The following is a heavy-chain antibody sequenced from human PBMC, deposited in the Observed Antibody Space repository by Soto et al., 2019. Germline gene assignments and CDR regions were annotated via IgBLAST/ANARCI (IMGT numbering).Heavy chain of an antibody. CDR2: IYYSGST. CDR1: GGSISSGGYY. V-gene: IGHV4-31*03. Sequence: TSETLSLTCTVSGGSISSGGYYWSWIRQHPGKGLEWIGYIYYSGSTYYNPSLKSRVTISVDTSKNQFSLKLSSVTAADTAVYYCARSDYDILTGYPNPFDYWGQGTLVTVSS. CDR3: ARSDYDILTGYPNPFDY. D-gene: IGHD3-9*01. J-gene: IGHJ4*02.